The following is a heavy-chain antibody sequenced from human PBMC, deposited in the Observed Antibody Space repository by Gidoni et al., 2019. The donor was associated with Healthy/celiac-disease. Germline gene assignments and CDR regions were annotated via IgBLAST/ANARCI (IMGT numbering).Heavy chain of an antibody. CDR3: ARDFAQRGYFDY. V-gene: IGHV3-33*01. D-gene: IGHD3-10*01. J-gene: IGHJ4*02. CDR1: GFTFSSYG. CDR2: IWYDGSNK. Sequence: QVQLVESGGGVVQPGRSLRLSCAASGFTFSSYGMHWVRQAPGKGLEWVAVIWYDGSNKYYADSVKGRFTISRDNSKNTLYLQMNSLRAEDTAVYYCARDFAQRGYFDYWGQGTLVTVSS.